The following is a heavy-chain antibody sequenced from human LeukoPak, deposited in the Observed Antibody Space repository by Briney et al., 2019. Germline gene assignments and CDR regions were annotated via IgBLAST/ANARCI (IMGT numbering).Heavy chain of an antibody. V-gene: IGHV3-23*01. Sequence: GGSLRLSCAASGFTFSSYAMSWVRQAPGKGLEWVSAISGSGGSTYYADSVKGRFTISRDNSKNTLYLQMNSLRAEDTAVYYCAKGGSITIFGVVNYYYYYYMDVWGKGTTVTVSS. D-gene: IGHD3-3*01. CDR1: GFTFSSYA. CDR3: AKGGSITIFGVVNYYYYYYMDV. J-gene: IGHJ6*03. CDR2: ISGSGGST.